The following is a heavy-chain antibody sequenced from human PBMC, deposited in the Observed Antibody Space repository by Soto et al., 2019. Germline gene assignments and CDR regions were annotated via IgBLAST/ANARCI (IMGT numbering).Heavy chain of an antibody. Sequence: PGGSLSLSLAASGFHFRSDGMNWVRQDPGKGLEGVAVIWYVGSNKYYADSVKGRFTISRDNSKNTLYLQMNSLRAEDTAVYYCARDHRVGATRHDAFDIWGQGT. CDR3: ARDHRVGATRHDAFDI. CDR1: GFHFRSDG. V-gene: IGHV3-33*01. J-gene: IGHJ3*02. D-gene: IGHD1-26*01. CDR2: IWYVGSNK.